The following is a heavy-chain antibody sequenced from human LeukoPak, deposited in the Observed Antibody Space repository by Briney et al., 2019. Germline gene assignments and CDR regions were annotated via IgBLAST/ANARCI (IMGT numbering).Heavy chain of an antibody. CDR1: GGSIRSNSYY. J-gene: IGHJ4*02. CDR2: IYYSGST. Sequence: SETLSLTCTVSGGSIRSNSYYWGWIRQPPGEGLEWIGSIYYSGSTYYNPSLKSRVTISVDTSKNQFSLKLSSVTAADTAVYYCARVGDSSGYYYPRIFDYWGQGTLVTVSS. D-gene: IGHD3-22*01. CDR3: ARVGDSSGYYYPRIFDY. V-gene: IGHV4-39*07.